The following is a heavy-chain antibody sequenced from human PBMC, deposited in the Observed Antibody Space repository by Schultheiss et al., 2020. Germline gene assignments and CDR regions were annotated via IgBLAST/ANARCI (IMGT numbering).Heavy chain of an antibody. D-gene: IGHD6-19*01. CDR2: VSSDGSTT. J-gene: IGHJ4*02. Sequence: GGSLRLSCAASGFTFSSYWMHWVRQAPGKGLVWVSRVSSDGSTTTYADSVKGRFTISRDNAKNSLYLQMNSLRAEDTALYYCAKDRSSGWYEDYDYWGQGTLVTVSS. CDR1: GFTFSSYW. CDR3: AKDRSSGWYEDYDY. V-gene: IGHV3-74*01.